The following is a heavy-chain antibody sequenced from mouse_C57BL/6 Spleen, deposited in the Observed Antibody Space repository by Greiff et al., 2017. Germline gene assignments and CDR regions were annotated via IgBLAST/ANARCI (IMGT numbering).Heavy chain of an antibody. CDR2: INPSNGGT. J-gene: IGHJ3*01. CDR3: ARWDYGYDERAWFAY. V-gene: IGHV1-53*01. Sequence: QVQLQQPGTELVKPGASVKLSCKASGYTFTSYWMHWVKQRPGQGLEWIGNINPSNGGTNYNEKFKSKATLTVDKSSSTAYMQLSSLTSEDSAVYYWARWDYGYDERAWFAYWGQGTLVTVSA. D-gene: IGHD2-2*01. CDR1: GYTFTSYW.